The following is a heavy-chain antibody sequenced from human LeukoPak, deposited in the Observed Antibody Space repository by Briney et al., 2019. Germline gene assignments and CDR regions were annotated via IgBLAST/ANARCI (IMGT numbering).Heavy chain of an antibody. CDR2: MSGSGGTT. CDR3: ARGPSHSSSWYGLDD. J-gene: IGHJ4*02. V-gene: IGHV3-23*01. CDR1: GFTFSSYA. Sequence: PGGSLRLSCAASGFTFSSYAMSWVRQAPGKGLEWVSAMSGSGGTTHYADSVKGRFTISRDNAKNTLYLQMNSLRAEDTAVYYCARGPSHSSSWYGLDDWGQGALVTVFS. D-gene: IGHD6-13*01.